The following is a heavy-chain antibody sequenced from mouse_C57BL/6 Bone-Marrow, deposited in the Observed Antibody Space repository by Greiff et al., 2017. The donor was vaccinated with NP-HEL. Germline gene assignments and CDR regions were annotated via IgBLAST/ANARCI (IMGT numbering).Heavy chain of an antibody. Sequence: QVQLQQPGAELVMPGASVQLSCKASGYTFTSYWMHWVKQRPGQGLEWLGEIDPSDRYPNYNQKFKGKSTLTVDKSSSTAYMQLSSLTSEDSAFYYWARGALYVVFAYWGQGTLVTVSA. J-gene: IGHJ3*01. CDR1: GYTFTSYW. CDR2: IDPSDRYP. V-gene: IGHV1-69*01. CDR3: ARGALYVVFAY. D-gene: IGHD2-12*01.